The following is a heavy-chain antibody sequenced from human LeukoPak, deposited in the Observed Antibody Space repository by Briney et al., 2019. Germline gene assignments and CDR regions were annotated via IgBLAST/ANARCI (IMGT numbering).Heavy chain of an antibody. CDR1: GYTFTSYD. J-gene: IGHJ4*02. CDR2: MNPNSGNT. CDR3: GKSGSRDWDYFEY. D-gene: IGHD6-19*01. Sequence: GASVKVSCKASGYTFTSYDINWVRQATGQGLEWMGWMNPNSGNTGYAQKFQGRVTMTRNTSISTAYMELSSLRSEDTAVYYCGKSGSRDWDYFEYWGQGTLVTASS. V-gene: IGHV1-8*01.